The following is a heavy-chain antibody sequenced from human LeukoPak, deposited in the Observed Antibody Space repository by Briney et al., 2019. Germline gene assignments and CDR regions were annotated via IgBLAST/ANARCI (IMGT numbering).Heavy chain of an antibody. Sequence: SVKVSCKASGGTFSSYAISWVRQAPGQGLEWMGGIIPIFGTANYAQKFQGRVTITTDESTSTAYMELSSLRSEDTAVYYCARNSLQYYYDSSGYPQATEFDYWGQGTLVTVPS. D-gene: IGHD3-22*01. V-gene: IGHV1-69*05. CDR2: IIPIFGTA. CDR1: GGTFSSYA. J-gene: IGHJ4*02. CDR3: ARNSLQYYYDSSGYPQATEFDY.